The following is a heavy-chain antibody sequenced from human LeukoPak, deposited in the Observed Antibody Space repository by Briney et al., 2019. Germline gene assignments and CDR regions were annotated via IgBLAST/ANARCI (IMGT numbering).Heavy chain of an antibody. CDR3: VRGASSIAALNPFWYFDL. CDR2: INPSGGST. Sequence: ASVKVSCTASGYTFTSYYMHWVRQGPGQGLEWMGIINPSGGSTSYAQKFQGRVTMTRDTSTNTVYMELSSLRSADTAVFYCVRGASSIAALNPFWYFDLWGRGTLVTVSS. J-gene: IGHJ2*01. D-gene: IGHD6-6*01. V-gene: IGHV1-46*01. CDR1: GYTFTSYY.